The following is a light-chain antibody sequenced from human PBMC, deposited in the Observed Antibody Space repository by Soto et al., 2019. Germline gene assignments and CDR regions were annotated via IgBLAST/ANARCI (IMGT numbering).Light chain of an antibody. CDR2: AGS. CDR1: SSDIGSCNL. J-gene: IGLJ3*02. V-gene: IGLV2-23*01. CDR3: SSYAGGGTLV. Sequence: QSVLTQPASVSGSPGQSITISCTGTSSDIGSCNLVSWYQQHPGKDPKLMIYAGSKRPSGVSNSFSGSRSGTTASLTISGLQAEDEADYYCSSYAGGGTLVFGGGTQLAV.